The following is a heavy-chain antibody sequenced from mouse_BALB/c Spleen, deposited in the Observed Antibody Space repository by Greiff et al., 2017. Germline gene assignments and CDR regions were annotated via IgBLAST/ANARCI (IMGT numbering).Heavy chain of an antibody. D-gene: IGHD2-1*01. CDR3: SIYYGNYGGFMDY. J-gene: IGHJ4*01. V-gene: IGHV1-5*01. CDR1: GYTFTSYW. CDR2: IYPGNSDT. Sequence: VQLQQSGTVLARPGASVKMSCKASGYTFTSYWMHWVKQRPGQGLEWIGAIYPGNSDTSYNQKFKGKAKLTAVTSTSTAYMELSSLTNEDSAVYYCSIYYGNYGGFMDYWGQGTSVTVSS.